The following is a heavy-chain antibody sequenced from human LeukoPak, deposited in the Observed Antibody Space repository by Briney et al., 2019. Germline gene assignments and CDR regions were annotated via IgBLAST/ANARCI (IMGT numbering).Heavy chain of an antibody. CDR2: INPSGGST. V-gene: IGHV1-46*01. CDR1: GYTFTSYY. CDR3: ARSRSRRGTKKPYSSGWYYFDY. J-gene: IGHJ4*02. Sequence: ASVKVSCKASGYTFTSYYMHWVRQAPGQGLEWMGIINPSGGSTSYAQKFQGRVTMTRDTSTSTVYMELSSLRSEDTAVYYCARSRSRRGTKKPYSSGWYYFDYWGQGTLVTVSS. D-gene: IGHD6-19*01.